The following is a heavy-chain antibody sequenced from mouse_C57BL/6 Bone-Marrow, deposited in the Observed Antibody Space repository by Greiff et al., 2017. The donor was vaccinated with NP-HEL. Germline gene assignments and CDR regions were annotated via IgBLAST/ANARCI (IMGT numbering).Heavy chain of an antibody. Sequence: EVQLQQSGPELVKPGASVKISCKASGYTFTDYYMNWVKQSHGKSLEWIGDINPNNGGTSYNQKFKGKATLTVDKSSSTAYMELRSLTSVDSAVYYCARCLFAYWGQGTLVTVSA. CDR2: INPNNGGT. CDR1: GYTFTDYY. V-gene: IGHV1-26*01. J-gene: IGHJ3*01. CDR3: ARCLFAY.